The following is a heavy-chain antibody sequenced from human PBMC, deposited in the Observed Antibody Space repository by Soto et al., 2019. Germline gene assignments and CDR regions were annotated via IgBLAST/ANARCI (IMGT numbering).Heavy chain of an antibody. CDR2: ISYDGRKT. D-gene: IGHD4-4*01. CDR3: ARDRDSSYFPPPYYFDS. J-gene: IGHJ4*02. V-gene: IGHV3-30*04. Sequence: QVQLVESGGGVVQPGRSLRLSCAASAFTFRSYTMHWVRQAPGKGLEWVATISYDGRKTNYADSVRGRFTISRDNSKSTLFLQMDSLRPEDTAVYSCARDRDSSYFPPPYYFDSWGQGTLVTVSS. CDR1: AFTFRSYT.